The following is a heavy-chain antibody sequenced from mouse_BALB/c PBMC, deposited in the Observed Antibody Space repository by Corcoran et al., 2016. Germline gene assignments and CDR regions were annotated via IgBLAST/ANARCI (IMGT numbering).Heavy chain of an antibody. CDR2: INTYTGEP. CDR1: GYTFTNYG. V-gene: IGHV9-3-1*01. Sequence: QIQLVQSGPELKKPGETVKISCKASGYTFTNYGMNWVKQAPGKGLKWMGWINTYTGEPTYADDFKGRFAFSLETSAITAYLQINNLINEDTATYFCARFSYSGSRAWCVDVWGAGTTVTVSS. J-gene: IGHJ1*01. CDR3: ARFSYSGSRAWCVDV. D-gene: IGHD1-1*01.